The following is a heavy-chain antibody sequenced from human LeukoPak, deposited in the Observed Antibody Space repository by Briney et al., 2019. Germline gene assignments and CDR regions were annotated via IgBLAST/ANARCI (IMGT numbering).Heavy chain of an antibody. Sequence: GGSLRLSCAASGFTFSSYEMNWVRQAPGRGLEWVSYIGNTGRTIYYTDSVKGRFTISRDNAKNSLYLQMNSLRAEGTAIYYCVRGDRYFFDFWGQGTLVTVSS. CDR1: GFTFSSYE. CDR3: VRGDRYFFDF. J-gene: IGHJ4*02. V-gene: IGHV3-48*03. CDR2: IGNTGRTI.